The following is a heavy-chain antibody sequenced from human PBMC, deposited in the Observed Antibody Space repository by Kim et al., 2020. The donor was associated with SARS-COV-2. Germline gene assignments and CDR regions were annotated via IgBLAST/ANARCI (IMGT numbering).Heavy chain of an antibody. V-gene: IGHV1-18*03. CDR2: ISAYNGNT. J-gene: IGHJ6*02. D-gene: IGHD3-10*01. CDR3: ARSYGSGSYHLFYYYGMDV. CDR1: GYTFTSYG. Sequence: ASVKVSCKASGYTFTSYGISWVRQAPGQGLEWMGWISAYNGNTNYAQKLQGRVTMTTDTSTSTAYMELRSLGSDDMAVYYCARSYGSGSYHLFYYYGMDVWGQGTTVTVSS.